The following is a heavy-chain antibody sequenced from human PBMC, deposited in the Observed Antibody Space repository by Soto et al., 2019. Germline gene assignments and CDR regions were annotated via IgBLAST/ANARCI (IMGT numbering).Heavy chain of an antibody. D-gene: IGHD6-13*01. CDR3: ARGLRAAAENWVDP. CDR1: GGSISSGGYY. CDR2: IYYSGST. J-gene: IGHJ5*02. Sequence: QVQLQESGPGLVKPSQTLSLTCTVSGGSISSGGYYWSWIRQHPGKGLEWIGYIYYSGSTYYNPSLKSRVTIAVDTSKNQLSLKQSSVTAADTAVYYCARGLRAAAENWVDPWGQGTLVSVSS. V-gene: IGHV4-31*03.